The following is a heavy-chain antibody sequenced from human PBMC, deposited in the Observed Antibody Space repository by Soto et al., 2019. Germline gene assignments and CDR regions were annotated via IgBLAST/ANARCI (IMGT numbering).Heavy chain of an antibody. J-gene: IGHJ4*01. V-gene: IGHV1-2*02. D-gene: IGHD1-26*01. CDR2: MNPNDGDT. CDR1: GYTFTTY. Sequence: QAQLVQSGAEATRPGTSVKVSCKVSGYTFTTYFHWIRQSPGQGLEWIGWMNPNDGDTESARKFQGRVTLTRDTSITTAYMELSSLTSDDTAVYYCARENWSYVDWGHGTLVTVAS. CDR3: ARENWSYVD.